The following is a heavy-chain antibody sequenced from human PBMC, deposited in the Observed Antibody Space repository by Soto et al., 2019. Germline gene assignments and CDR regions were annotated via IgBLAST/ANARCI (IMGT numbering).Heavy chain of an antibody. J-gene: IGHJ6*02. CDR3: AADRNYYDFWSGYHFSGMDV. D-gene: IGHD3-3*01. Sequence: SVKVSCKASGGTFSSYAISWVRQAPGQGLEWMGGIIPIFGTANYAQKFQGRVTITADESTSTAYMELSSLRSEDTAVYYCAADRNYYDFWSGYHFSGMDVWGQGTTVTVSS. CDR1: GGTFSSYA. V-gene: IGHV1-69*13. CDR2: IIPIFGTA.